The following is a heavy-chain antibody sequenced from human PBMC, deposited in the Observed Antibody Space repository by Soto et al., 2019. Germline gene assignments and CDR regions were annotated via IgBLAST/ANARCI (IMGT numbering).Heavy chain of an antibody. CDR1: GYTFTRSG. D-gene: IGHD5-12*01. CDR2: ISTYNGDT. J-gene: IGHJ6*02. Sequence: GASVKVSCKASGYTFTRSGISWVRQAPGQGLEWMGWISTYNGDTNYAQKFQGRVTMTTDTSTSTAYMELRSLRSDDTAVYYCAREGVAPYYYYGMDVWGQGTTVTVS. V-gene: IGHV1-18*01. CDR3: AREGVAPYYYYGMDV.